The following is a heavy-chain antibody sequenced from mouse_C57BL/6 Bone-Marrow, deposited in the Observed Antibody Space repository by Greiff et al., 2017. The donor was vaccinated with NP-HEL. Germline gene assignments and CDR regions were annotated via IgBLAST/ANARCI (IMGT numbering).Heavy chain of an antibody. CDR2: IWSGGST. CDR3: ASVYYGNYVYAMDY. V-gene: IGHV2-2*01. Sequence: VQLQQSGPGLVQPSQSLSITCTVSGFSLTSYGVHWVRQSPGKGLEWLGVIWSGGSTDYNAAFISRLSISKDNSKSQVFFKMNSLQADDTAIYYCASVYYGNYVYAMDYWGQGTSVTVSS. D-gene: IGHD2-1*01. CDR1: GFSLTSYG. J-gene: IGHJ4*01.